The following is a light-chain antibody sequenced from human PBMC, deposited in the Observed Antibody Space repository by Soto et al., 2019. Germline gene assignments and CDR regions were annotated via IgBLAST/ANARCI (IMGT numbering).Light chain of an antibody. V-gene: IGKV3-11*01. CDR1: QSVSNY. CDR3: QQYDISPWT. CDR2: GAS. Sequence: EIVLTQSPATLSLSPGERATLSCRASQSVSNYLAWYQQKPGQAPRLLIYGASNRATGIPARFSGSGSGTDFSLTISSLEPEDCAVYYCQQYDISPWTFGQGTKVEIK. J-gene: IGKJ1*01.